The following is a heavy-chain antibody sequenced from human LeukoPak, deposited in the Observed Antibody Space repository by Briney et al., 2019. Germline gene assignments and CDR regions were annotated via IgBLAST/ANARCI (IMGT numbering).Heavy chain of an antibody. CDR3: AKKMGSSLYYSFDY. J-gene: IGHJ4*02. CDR2: ISGSGGTT. D-gene: IGHD6-19*01. V-gene: IGHV3-23*01. Sequence: GGSLRLSCAASGFTFSSYGMSWVRQAPGKGLEWVSVISGSGGTTYDADSVKGRFTISRDNSKNTLYLQMNSLRAEDTAVYYCAKKMGSSLYYSFDYWGQGTLVTVSS. CDR1: GFTFSSYG.